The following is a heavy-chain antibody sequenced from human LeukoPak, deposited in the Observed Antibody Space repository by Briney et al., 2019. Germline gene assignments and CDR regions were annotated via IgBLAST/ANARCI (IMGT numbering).Heavy chain of an antibody. D-gene: IGHD3-16*01. CDR3: YVHHYYYYMDV. CDR1: GFTFSSYS. V-gene: IGHV3-21*01. Sequence: GGSLRLSCAASGFTFSSYSMNWVRQAPGKGLEWVSPISSNSSTTNYADSVKGGFTISRDNAKNTLYLQINSLSAEDTAVYYCYVHHYYYYMDVWGKETTVTVSS. J-gene: IGHJ6*03. CDR2: ISSNSSTT.